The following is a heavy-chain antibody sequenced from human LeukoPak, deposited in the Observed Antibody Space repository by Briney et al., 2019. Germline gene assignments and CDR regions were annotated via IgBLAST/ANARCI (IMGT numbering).Heavy chain of an antibody. CDR3: AKPGERYYYDSSGYYFGY. J-gene: IGHJ4*02. Sequence: PGGSLRLSCAASGFTFSSYAMSWVRQAPGKGLEWVSAISGSGGNTYYADSVKGRFTISRDNSKNTLYLQMNSLRAEDTAVYYCAKPGERYYYDSSGYYFGYWGQGTLVTVSS. D-gene: IGHD3-22*01. CDR2: ISGSGGNT. CDR1: GFTFSSYA. V-gene: IGHV3-23*01.